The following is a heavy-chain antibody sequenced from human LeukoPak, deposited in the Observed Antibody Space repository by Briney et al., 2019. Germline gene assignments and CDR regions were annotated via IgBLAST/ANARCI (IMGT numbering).Heavy chain of an antibody. J-gene: IGHJ5*02. CDR1: GDSINSYF. D-gene: IGHD6-13*01. Sequence: SETLSLTCIVSGDSINSYFWNWIRQPAGKGLEWIGRIQTTGITNYNPSLKSRITMSVDTSKNQFSLKLISVTAADTAVYYCARDARPPQQPGDWFDPWGQGTLVTVSS. V-gene: IGHV4-4*07. CDR2: IQTTGIT. CDR3: ARDARPPQQPGDWFDP.